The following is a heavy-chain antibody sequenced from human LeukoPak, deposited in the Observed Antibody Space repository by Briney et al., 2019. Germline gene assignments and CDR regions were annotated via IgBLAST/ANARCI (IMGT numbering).Heavy chain of an antibody. CDR2: IYYSGST. CDR1: GGSISSSSYY. CDR3: AREVITVIEGGAFDI. Sequence: SETLSLTCTVSGGSISSSSYYWGWIRQPPGKGLEWIGSIYYSGSTYYNPSLKSRVTISVDTSKNQFSLKLSSVTAADTAVYYCAREVITVIEGGAFDIWGQGTMVTVSS. D-gene: IGHD4-17*01. J-gene: IGHJ3*02. V-gene: IGHV4-39*07.